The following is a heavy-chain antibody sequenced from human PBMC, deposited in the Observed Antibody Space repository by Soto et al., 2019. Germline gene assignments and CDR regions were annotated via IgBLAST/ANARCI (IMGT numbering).Heavy chain of an antibody. CDR1: GFTFGEYA. CDR3: TRLLLGYYYGMDV. Sequence: GSLRLSCTASGFTFGEYAMSWVRQARGRGLEWVGFIRSKAYGGTTEYAASVKGRFTISRDDSRSIAYLQMNSLKTEDTAVYYCTRLLLGYYYGMDVWGQGTTVTVS. CDR2: IRSKAYGGTT. J-gene: IGHJ6*02. D-gene: IGHD2-15*01. V-gene: IGHV3-49*04.